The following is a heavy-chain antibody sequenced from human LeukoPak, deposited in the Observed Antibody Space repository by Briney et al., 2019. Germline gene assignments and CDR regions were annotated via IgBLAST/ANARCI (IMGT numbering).Heavy chain of an antibody. D-gene: IGHD1-26*01. V-gene: IGHV3-74*01. CDR2: INSDGSTI. J-gene: IGHJ4*02. CDR1: GFTFSSYW. Sequence: GGSFRLSCAASGFTFSSYWVHWVRQAPGKGLEWVARINSDGSTINHADSVRGRFTISRDNAENTLYLQMSSLRAEDTAIYFCARAAYYRFDYWGQGTLVTVSS. CDR3: ARAAYYRFDY.